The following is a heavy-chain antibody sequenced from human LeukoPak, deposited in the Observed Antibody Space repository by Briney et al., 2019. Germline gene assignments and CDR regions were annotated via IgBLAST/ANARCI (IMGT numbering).Heavy chain of an antibody. D-gene: IGHD3-22*01. J-gene: IGHJ4*02. CDR3: ARESGYYDSSGYYVY. CDR1: GFPFNTFD. Sequence: GGSLRLSCAASGFPFNTFDMSWVRQAPGKGLEWVSFISGRDDNIHYADSVKGRFTISRDNSKNTLYLQMNSLRAEDTAVYYCARESGYYDSSGYYVYWGQGTLVTVSS. CDR2: ISGRDDNI. V-gene: IGHV3-23*01.